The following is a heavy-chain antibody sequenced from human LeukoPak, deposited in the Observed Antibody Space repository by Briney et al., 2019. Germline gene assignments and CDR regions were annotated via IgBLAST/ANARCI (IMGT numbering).Heavy chain of an antibody. CDR2: INHSGST. Sequence: MTSETLSLTCAVYGGSFSGYYWSWIRQPPGKGLEWIGEINHSGSTNYNPSLKSRVTISVDTSKNQFSLKLSSVTAADTAVYYCARGLQWLVKYYFDYWGQGTLVTVSS. V-gene: IGHV4-34*01. CDR3: ARGLQWLVKYYFDY. J-gene: IGHJ4*02. CDR1: GGSFSGYY. D-gene: IGHD6-19*01.